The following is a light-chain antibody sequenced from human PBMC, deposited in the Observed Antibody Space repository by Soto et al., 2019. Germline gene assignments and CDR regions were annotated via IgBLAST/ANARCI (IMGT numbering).Light chain of an antibody. CDR1: NIGSKS. V-gene: IGLV3-21*02. J-gene: IGLJ3*02. CDR3: QVWNISSDHPV. CDR2: DDN. Sequence: SYELTQPPSVSVAPGQTARITCGGNNIGSKSVHWYQQKPGQAPVVVVYDDNDRPSGIPERFSGSNSGNTATLTISRVEAGDEADYYCQVWNISSDHPVFGGGTKLPV.